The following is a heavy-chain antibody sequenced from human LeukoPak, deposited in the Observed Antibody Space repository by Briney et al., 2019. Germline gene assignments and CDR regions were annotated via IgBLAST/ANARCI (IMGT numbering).Heavy chain of an antibody. CDR1: GGSITSSSYY. Sequence: PSETLSLTCTVSGGSITSSSYYWGWIRQPAGKGLEWIGRVYISGSTNYNPSLKSRVTISVDTSKNHFSLKLTSVTAADTAVYYCARGLEWGDGFDIWGQGTMVTVSP. V-gene: IGHV4-61*02. CDR3: ARGLEWGDGFDI. J-gene: IGHJ3*02. D-gene: IGHD1-1*01. CDR2: VYISGST.